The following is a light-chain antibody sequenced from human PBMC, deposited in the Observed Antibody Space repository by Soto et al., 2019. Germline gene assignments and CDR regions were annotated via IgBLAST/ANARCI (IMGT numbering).Light chain of an antibody. Sequence: EIVMTQSPATLSVSPGERATLSCRASQSVSSYLAWYQQKPGQAPRLLIYDASNRATGIPARFTGSGSGTDFTLTISSLEPEDFAVYYCQQRSNWPPKITFGQGTKVDIK. V-gene: IGKV3-11*01. J-gene: IGKJ1*01. CDR3: QQRSNWPPKIT. CDR2: DAS. CDR1: QSVSSY.